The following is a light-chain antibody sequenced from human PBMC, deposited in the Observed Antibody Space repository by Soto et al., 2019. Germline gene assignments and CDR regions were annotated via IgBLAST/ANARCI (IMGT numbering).Light chain of an antibody. CDR1: QSISSY. Sequence: DIQMTQSPSSLSSSVGVRVTITCRASQSISSYLNWYQQKPGKAPKLLIYKASTLKSGVPSRFSGSGSGTEFTLTISSLQPDDFATYYCQQYNSYSWTFGQGTKVDIK. CDR2: KAS. CDR3: QQYNSYSWT. V-gene: IGKV1-5*03. J-gene: IGKJ1*01.